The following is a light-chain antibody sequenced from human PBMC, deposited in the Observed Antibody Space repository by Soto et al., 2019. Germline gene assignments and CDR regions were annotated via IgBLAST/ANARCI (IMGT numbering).Light chain of an antibody. CDR3: QQSYSTPPWT. J-gene: IGKJ1*01. V-gene: IGKV1-39*01. CDR1: QSISSY. CDR2: AAS. Sequence: DIQMTQSPSSLSASVGYRFTITCRASQSISSYLNWYQQKPGKAPKLLIYAASSFQSGVPSRFSGSGSGTDFTLTIRSLQPEDFATYYCQQSYSTPPWTFGQGTTVDIK.